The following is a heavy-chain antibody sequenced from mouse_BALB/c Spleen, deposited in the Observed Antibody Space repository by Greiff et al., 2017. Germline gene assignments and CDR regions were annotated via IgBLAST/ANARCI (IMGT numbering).Heavy chain of an antibody. CDR3: ARWGYGNYDAMDY. D-gene: IGHD2-10*02. Sequence: EVQLQQSGPELVKPGASVKISCKASGYTFTDYNMHWVKQSHGKSLEWIGYIYPYNGGTGYNQKFKSKATLTVDNSSSTAYMELRSLTSEDSAVYDCARWGYGNYDAMDYWGQGTSVTVSS. V-gene: IGHV1S29*02. CDR1: GYTFTDYN. CDR2: IYPYNGGT. J-gene: IGHJ4*01.